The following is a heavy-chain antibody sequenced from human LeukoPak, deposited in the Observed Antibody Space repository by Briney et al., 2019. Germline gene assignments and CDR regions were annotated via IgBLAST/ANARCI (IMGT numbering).Heavy chain of an antibody. CDR2: IYTSGST. CDR3: ARVHMGYSNGWHAFDI. Sequence: PSETLPLTCTVSGGSISSGSYYWSWIRQPAGKGLEWIGRIYTSGSTNYNPSLKSRVTISVDTSKNQFSLKLSSVTAADTAVYYCARVHMGYSNGWHAFDIWGQGTMVTVSS. CDR1: GGSISSGSYY. D-gene: IGHD6-19*01. J-gene: IGHJ3*02. V-gene: IGHV4-61*02.